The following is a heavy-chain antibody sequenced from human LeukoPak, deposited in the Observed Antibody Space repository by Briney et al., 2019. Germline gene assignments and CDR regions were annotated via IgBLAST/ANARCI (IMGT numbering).Heavy chain of an antibody. Sequence: GRSLRLSCAASGFTFSSYGMHWVRQAPGKELEWVAVISYDGSNKYYADSVKGRFTISRDNSKNTLYLQMNSLRAEDTAVYYCAKAASGFGYYYGMDVWGKGTTVTVSS. CDR1: GFTFSSYG. J-gene: IGHJ6*04. CDR2: ISYDGSNK. V-gene: IGHV3-30*18. CDR3: AKAASGFGYYYGMDV. D-gene: IGHD3-3*01.